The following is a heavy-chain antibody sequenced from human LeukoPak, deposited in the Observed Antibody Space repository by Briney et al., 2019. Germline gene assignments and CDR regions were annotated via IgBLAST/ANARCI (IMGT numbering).Heavy chain of an antibody. CDR1: DYNFFSYG. D-gene: IGHD1-26*01. CDR2: VSAYADNT. Sequence: ASVKVSCKASDYNFFSYGITWVRQAPGQGLEWMGWVSAYADNTNYVQKFQGRVTMTTDTSTSTAYMELRSLRSDDTAVYYCARDCIGCHGFDSWGQGTLVTVSS. CDR3: ARDCIGCHGFDS. V-gene: IGHV1-18*01. J-gene: IGHJ4*02.